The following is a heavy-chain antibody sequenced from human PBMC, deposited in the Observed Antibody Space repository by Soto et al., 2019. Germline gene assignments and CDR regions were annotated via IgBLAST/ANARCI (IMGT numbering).Heavy chain of an antibody. CDR2: ISGGGGST. D-gene: IGHD3-22*01. V-gene: IGHV3-23*01. J-gene: IGHJ4*02. CDR3: AKDPTSYDSSGRFDS. CDR1: GFNFNIFA. Sequence: EVKLLESGGRLVQPGGSLRLSCAASGFNFNIFAMNWVRQAPGKGLEWVSGISGGGGSTYYADSVKGRFTISRDNSKNTLYLQMNSLRAEDTAVYYCAKDPTSYDSSGRFDSWGQGTLVTVSS.